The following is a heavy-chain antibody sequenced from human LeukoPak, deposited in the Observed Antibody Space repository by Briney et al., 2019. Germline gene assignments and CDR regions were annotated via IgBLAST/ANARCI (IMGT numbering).Heavy chain of an antibody. CDR3: ARILGYCSSTSCYTNY. CDR2: ISSSSSTI. J-gene: IGHJ4*02. D-gene: IGHD2-2*02. Sequence: GGSLRLSCAASGFTFSSYSMNWVRQAPGKGLEWVSSISSSSSTIYYADSVKGRFTISRDNAKNSLYLQMNSLRDEDTAVYYCARILGYCSSTSCYTNYWGQGTLVTVSS. V-gene: IGHV3-48*02. CDR1: GFTFSSYS.